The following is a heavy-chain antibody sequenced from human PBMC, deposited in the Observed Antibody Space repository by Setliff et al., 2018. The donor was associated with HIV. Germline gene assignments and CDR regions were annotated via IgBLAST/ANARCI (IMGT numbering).Heavy chain of an antibody. CDR3: AGNQNWNGYAFPYIDV. J-gene: IGHJ6*03. CDR2: IYYNTRT. V-gene: IGHV4-39*02. Sequence: PSETLSLTCNVSGGSISSSSFYWAWLRQPPGKEPEWIASIYYNTRTYYNLSLRSRVTISVDTSKSLFSLKMTSVTAADTAVYYCAGNQNWNGYAFPYIDVWGKGTTVTVS. CDR1: GGSISSSSFY. D-gene: IGHD3-3*01.